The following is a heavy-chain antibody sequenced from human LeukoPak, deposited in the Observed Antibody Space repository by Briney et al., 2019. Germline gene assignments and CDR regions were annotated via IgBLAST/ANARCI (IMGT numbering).Heavy chain of an antibody. D-gene: IGHD2/OR15-2a*01. J-gene: IGHJ6*04. V-gene: IGHV3-7*03. CDR1: GFTFSNYW. CDR3: ACTPTSYYYYYGMDV. CDR2: IKQDGSEK. Sequence: GGSLRLSCAASGFTFSNYWMSWVRQAPGKGLEWVANIKQDGSEKYYVDSVKGRFTISRDNAKNSLYLQMNSLRAEDTAVYYCACTPTSYYYYYGMDVWGKGTTVTVSS.